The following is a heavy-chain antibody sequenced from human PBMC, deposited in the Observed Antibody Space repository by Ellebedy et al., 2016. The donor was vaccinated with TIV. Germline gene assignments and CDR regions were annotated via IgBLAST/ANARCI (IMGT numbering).Heavy chain of an antibody. CDR3: ARDGGCSTTDCYEDY. V-gene: IGHV3-33*01. CDR2: IWYDGSNQ. J-gene: IGHJ4*02. Sequence: PGGSLRLSCAASGFTFSSYGMHWVRQAPGKGLEWVAVIWYDGSNQHYADSVKGRFTISRDSSKNTLYLQMNSLRAEDTAVYYCARDGGCSTTDCYEDYWGQGTLVTVSS. D-gene: IGHD2-2*01. CDR1: GFTFSSYG.